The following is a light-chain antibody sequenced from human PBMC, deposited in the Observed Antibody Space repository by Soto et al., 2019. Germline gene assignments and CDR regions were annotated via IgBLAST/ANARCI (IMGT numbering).Light chain of an antibody. Sequence: QSALTQPPSASGSPGQSVTISCTGTKNDIGVYDFVSWYQHHSGKAPRLIIYEVVQRPSGVPDRFSGSKSGNTASLTVSGLQAADEADYFCKSYAGSNTYVFGSGTKVTLL. CDR3: KSYAGSNTYV. V-gene: IGLV2-8*01. J-gene: IGLJ1*01. CDR1: KNDIGVYDF. CDR2: EVV.